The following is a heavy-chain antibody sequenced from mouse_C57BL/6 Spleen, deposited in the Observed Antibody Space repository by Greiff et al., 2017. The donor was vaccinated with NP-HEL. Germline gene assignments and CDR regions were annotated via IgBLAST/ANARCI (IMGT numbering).Heavy chain of an antibody. CDR3: AKGITTVGGIFDY. Sequence: EVQLQQSGPELVKPGASVKIPCKASGYTFTDYNMDWVKQSHGKSLEWIGDINPNNGGTIYNQKFKGKATLTVDKSSSTAYMELRSLTSEDTAVYYCAKGITTVGGIFDYWGQGTTLTVSS. CDR2: INPNNGGT. CDR1: GYTFTDYN. D-gene: IGHD1-1*01. V-gene: IGHV1-18*01. J-gene: IGHJ2*01.